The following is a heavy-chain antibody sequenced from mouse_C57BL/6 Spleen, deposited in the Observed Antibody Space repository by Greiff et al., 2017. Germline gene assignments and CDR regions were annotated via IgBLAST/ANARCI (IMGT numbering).Heavy chain of an antibody. J-gene: IGHJ2*01. Sequence: VQLQESGPELVKPGASVKISCKASGYAFSSSWMNWVKQRPGKGLEWIGRIYPGDGDTNYNGKFKGKATLTADKSSSTAYMHLSSLTSEDSAVXVCASRDSYYPFDYWGQGTTLTVSS. CDR2: IYPGDGDT. CDR3: ASRDSYYPFDY. D-gene: IGHD2-12*01. V-gene: IGHV1-82*01. CDR1: GYAFSSSW.